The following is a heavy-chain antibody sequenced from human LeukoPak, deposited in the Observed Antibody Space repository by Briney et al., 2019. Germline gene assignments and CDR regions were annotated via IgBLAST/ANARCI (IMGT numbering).Heavy chain of an antibody. CDR3: ARSASSGWYFDY. CDR2: INPNSGGT. J-gene: IGHJ4*02. V-gene: IGHV1-2*02. Sequence: GASVKVSCKASGYTFTNYYMHWVRQAPGQGLEWVGWINPNSGGTNCAQQFEGRVTMTRDTAISTAYMDLSRLRYNDTTVYCCARSASSGWYFDYWGQGTLVTVSS. D-gene: IGHD6-19*01. CDR1: GYTFTNYY.